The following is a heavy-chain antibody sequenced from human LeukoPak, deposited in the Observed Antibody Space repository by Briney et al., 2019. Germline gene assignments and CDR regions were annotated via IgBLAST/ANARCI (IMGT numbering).Heavy chain of an antibody. D-gene: IGHD4-17*01. V-gene: IGHV5-51*01. J-gene: IGHJ3*02. CDR1: GYIFSHYW. CDR2: IYPDDSDT. Sequence: GESLKISCKGSGYIFSHYWIVWVRQMAGKGLEWMGIIYPDDSDTRYSPSFQGQVTFSADKSITTAYLQWSSLEASDTAMYYCARRTTSDAFDIWGQGTIVTVSS. CDR3: ARRTTSDAFDI.